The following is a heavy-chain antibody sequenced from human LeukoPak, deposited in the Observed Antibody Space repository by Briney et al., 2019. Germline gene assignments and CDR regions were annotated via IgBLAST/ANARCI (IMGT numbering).Heavy chain of an antibody. CDR2: IYPGESDT. CDR3: ARPDTAMPGMAFDI. D-gene: IGHD5-18*01. V-gene: IGHV5-51*01. J-gene: IGHJ3*02. Sequence: GEALQISFKGSGYQFTSYWIGWGRPMPGKGVGWMGIIYPGESDTRYSPSFQGQVTISADNSISTAYLQWSSLKASDTAMYYCARPDTAMPGMAFDIWGQGTMVTVSS. CDR1: GYQFTSYW.